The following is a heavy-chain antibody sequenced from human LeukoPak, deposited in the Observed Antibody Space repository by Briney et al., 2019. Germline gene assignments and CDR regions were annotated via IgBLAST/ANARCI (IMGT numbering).Heavy chain of an antibody. CDR3: ARLPTVVTPYFDY. CDR1: GYSIRSGYY. J-gene: IGHJ4*02. V-gene: IGHV4-38-2*01. Sequence: SETLSLTCAVSGYSIRSGYYWGWIRQPPGKGLDWIGSIYHSGSTFYNPSLKGRVAMSVDTSKNQFSLKLSSVTAADTAVYYCARLPTVVTPYFDYWGQGTLVTVSS. D-gene: IGHD4-23*01. CDR2: IYHSGST.